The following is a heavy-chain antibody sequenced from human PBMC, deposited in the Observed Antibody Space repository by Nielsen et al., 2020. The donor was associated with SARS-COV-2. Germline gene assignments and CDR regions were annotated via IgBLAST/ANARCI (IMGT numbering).Heavy chain of an antibody. J-gene: IGHJ4*02. Sequence: GESLKISCAASGFTFSSYWMSWVRQAPGKGLEWVADIKPDGSEKFYVDSVKGRFTISRDNAKNSMSLQMNSRRDEDTAVYYCARDLELLTNYYALDYWGQGTLVTVSS. CDR2: IKPDGSEK. V-gene: IGHV3-7*01. CDR3: ARDLELLTNYYALDY. CDR1: GFTFSSYW. D-gene: IGHD3-9*01.